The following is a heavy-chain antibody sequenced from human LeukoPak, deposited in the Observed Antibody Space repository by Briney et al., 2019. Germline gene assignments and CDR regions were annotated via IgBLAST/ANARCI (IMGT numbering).Heavy chain of an antibody. Sequence: GGSLRLSCAASGLTFSSYSMNWVRQAPGKGLEWVSSISSSSSYIYYADSVKGRFTISRDNAKNSLYLQMNSLRAEDTTVYYCARDHFSSGWTQGWFDPWGQRTLVTVSS. CDR3: ARDHFSSGWTQGWFDP. V-gene: IGHV3-21*01. CDR1: GLTFSSYS. D-gene: IGHD6-19*01. CDR2: ISSSSSYI. J-gene: IGHJ5*02.